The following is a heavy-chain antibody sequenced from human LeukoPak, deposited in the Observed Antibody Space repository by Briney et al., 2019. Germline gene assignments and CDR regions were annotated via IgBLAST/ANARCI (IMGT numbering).Heavy chain of an antibody. J-gene: IGHJ3*02. CDR2: IYHSGST. V-gene: IGHV4-39*07. Sequence: PSETLSLTCTVSGVSISSSNSYWGWIRQPPGKGLEWIGSIYHSGSTYCNPSLKSRVTISVDTSKNQFSLNLSSVTAADTAVYFCARAPTIFGVTKTSGAPVHNEGHAFDIWGQGTMVTVSS. CDR3: ARAPTIFGVTKTSGAPVHNEGHAFDI. CDR1: GVSISSSNSY. D-gene: IGHD3-3*01.